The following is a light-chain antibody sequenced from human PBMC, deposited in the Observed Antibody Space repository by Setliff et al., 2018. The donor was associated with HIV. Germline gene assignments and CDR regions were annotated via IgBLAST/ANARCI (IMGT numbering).Light chain of an antibody. J-gene: IGLJ1*01. CDR1: NNNLGSYNL. Sequence: QSALTQPASVSGSPGHSITISCTGSNNNLGSYNLVSWYQQLPGKAPKLLIYKDNKRPSGISNRFSGSKSGYTASLTISVLQADDEADYYCCSFAGSNIPYVFGTGTKVTVL. CDR2: KDN. CDR3: CSFAGSNIPYV. V-gene: IGLV2-23*01.